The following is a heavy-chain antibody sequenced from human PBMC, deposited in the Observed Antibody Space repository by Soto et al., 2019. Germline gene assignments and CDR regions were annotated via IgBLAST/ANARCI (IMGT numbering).Heavy chain of an antibody. J-gene: IGHJ6*02. CDR3: ARGGAVAGPYYYGMDV. Sequence: ASVKVSCKTSGYSFTSYDVNWVRQATGQGLEWMGWMNPNSGNTSYAQNLQGRVTMTADESTSTAYMELSSLRSEDTAVYYCARGGAVAGPYYYGMDVWGQGTTVTVSS. CDR1: GYSFTSYD. V-gene: IGHV1-8*01. CDR2: MNPNSGNT. D-gene: IGHD6-19*01.